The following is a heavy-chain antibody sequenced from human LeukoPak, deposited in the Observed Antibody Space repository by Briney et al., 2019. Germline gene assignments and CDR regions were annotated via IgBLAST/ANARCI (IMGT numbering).Heavy chain of an antibody. CDR3: AKSESLWFGEYAFDI. CDR2: ISGSGGST. J-gene: IGHJ3*02. CDR1: GFTFSSYA. Sequence: PGGSLRLSCAASGFTFSSYAMSWVRQAPGKGLEWVSAISGSGGSTYYADSVKGRFTISRDNSKNTLYLQMNSLRAEDTAIYYCAKSESLWFGEYAFDIWGQGTMVTVSS. D-gene: IGHD3-10*01. V-gene: IGHV3-23*01.